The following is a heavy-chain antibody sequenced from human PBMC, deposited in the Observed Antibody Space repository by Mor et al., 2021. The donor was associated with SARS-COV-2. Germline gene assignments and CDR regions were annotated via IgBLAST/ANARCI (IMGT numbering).Heavy chain of an antibody. Sequence: TNYAHKLQGRVTMTTDTSTSTAYMELMSLRSDDTAVYYCARDTGWFDPWGQGTLVTVSS. CDR2: T. J-gene: IGHJ5*02. D-gene: IGHD3-10*01. CDR3: ARDTGWFDP. V-gene: IGHV1-18*01.